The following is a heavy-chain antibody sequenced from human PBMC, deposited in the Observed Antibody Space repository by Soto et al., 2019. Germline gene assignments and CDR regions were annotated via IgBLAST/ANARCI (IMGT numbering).Heavy chain of an antibody. Sequence: QVHLQESGPGLVKPSGTLSLTCGVSGGSINNGYWWTWVRQPPGKGLEWIGEKHHSGSTNYNLSLKSRVSISLDKSKNQFSLILSAVTAADRDVYYCAYSSGWWRLDVWGQGTTVTVSS. CDR1: GGSINNGYW. V-gene: IGHV4-4*02. CDR3: AYSSGWWRLDV. CDR2: KHHSGST. D-gene: IGHD6-19*01. J-gene: IGHJ6*02.